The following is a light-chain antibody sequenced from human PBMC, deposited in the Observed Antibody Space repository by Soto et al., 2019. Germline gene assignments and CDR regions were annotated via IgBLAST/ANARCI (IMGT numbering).Light chain of an antibody. Sequence: EIVLIQSPATLSLSPGERATLSCRASQSVSSNYLAWYQQKPGQAPRLLIYGASSRATGIPDRFSGSGSGTDFTLTISRLEPEDFAVYYCQQHGSSPQTFGQGTKVDIK. CDR2: GAS. J-gene: IGKJ1*01. CDR1: QSVSSNY. CDR3: QQHGSSPQT. V-gene: IGKV3-20*01.